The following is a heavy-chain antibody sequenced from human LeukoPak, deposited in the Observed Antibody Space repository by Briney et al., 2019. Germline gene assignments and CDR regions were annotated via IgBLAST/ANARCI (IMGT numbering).Heavy chain of an antibody. CDR1: GYSVINGYY. CDR3: ARGNNGYDV. CDR2: VYHSGST. J-gene: IGHJ4*02. D-gene: IGHD5-12*01. Sequence: SETLSLTCTVSGYSVINGYYWGWIRQPPGKGLEWVASVYHSGSTNYSPSLKGRVTISLDTSKNQLSLKLTSVTAADTAAYYCARGNNGYDVWGQGNLVTVST. V-gene: IGHV4-38-2*02.